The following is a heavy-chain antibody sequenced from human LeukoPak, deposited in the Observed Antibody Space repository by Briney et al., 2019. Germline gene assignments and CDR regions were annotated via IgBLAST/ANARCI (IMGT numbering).Heavy chain of an antibody. V-gene: IGHV1-2*02. Sequence: ASVKVSCKASGYTFTGYYMHWVRQAPGQGLEWMGWINPNRGGTNYAQKFQGRVTMTREKSISTAYMELSRLRSDDTAVYYCARGGSGFYYDSSGYYGYWGQGTLVTVSS. CDR1: GYTFTGYY. CDR3: ARGGSGFYYDSSGYYGY. J-gene: IGHJ4*02. CDR2: INPNRGGT. D-gene: IGHD3-22*01.